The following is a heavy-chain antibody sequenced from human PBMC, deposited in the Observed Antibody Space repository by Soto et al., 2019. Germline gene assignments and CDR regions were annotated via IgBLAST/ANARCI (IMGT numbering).Heavy chain of an antibody. V-gene: IGHV3-23*01. CDR2: IGGSGEGT. D-gene: IGHD2-15*01. Sequence: EVQLLESGGGKVQPGGSLRLSCAASGFSFSSYAMAWVRQAPGKGLEWVSLIGGSGEGTHSTHSVRGRFSISRDNSQTTLFLQMNSLRADDTAIYYCAKDSAGWFAS. CDR1: GFSFSSYA. J-gene: IGHJ5*01. CDR3: AKDSAGWFAS.